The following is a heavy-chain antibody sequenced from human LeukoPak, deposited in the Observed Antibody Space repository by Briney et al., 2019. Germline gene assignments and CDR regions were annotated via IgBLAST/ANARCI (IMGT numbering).Heavy chain of an antibody. Sequence: GGSLRLSCAASGFTFSGVAMHWVRQASGKGLERVGRIRSKANSYATVYTASVNGRFTISRDDSKSTAYLQMNSLKTEDTAVYFRSAAGPASFVYWGQGTLVTVSS. D-gene: IGHD2-2*01. V-gene: IGHV3-73*01. CDR1: GFTFSGVA. CDR3: SAAGPASFVY. J-gene: IGHJ4*02. CDR2: IRSKANSYAT.